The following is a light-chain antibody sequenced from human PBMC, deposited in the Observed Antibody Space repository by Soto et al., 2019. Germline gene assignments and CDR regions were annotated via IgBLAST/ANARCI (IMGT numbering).Light chain of an antibody. J-gene: IGKJ2*01. CDR3: QQRSHWPPEHT. Sequence: EIVLTQSPATLSLSPRERATLSCRASQSVGSYLAWYQQKPCQAPRLLIYDASNMATGIPARFSGSGSGTDFTLAISSLEPEDFAVYYCQQRSHWPPEHTFGQGTKLEIK. CDR1: QSVGSY. V-gene: IGKV3-11*01. CDR2: DAS.